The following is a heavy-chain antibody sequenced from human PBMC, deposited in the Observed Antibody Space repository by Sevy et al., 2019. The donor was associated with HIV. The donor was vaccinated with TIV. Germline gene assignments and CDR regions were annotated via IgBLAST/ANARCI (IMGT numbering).Heavy chain of an antibody. CDR2: ISISGSSV. CDR3: ARDLPPSATTVAHFDY. J-gene: IGHJ4*02. V-gene: IGHV3-48*03. Sequence: GGSLRLSCAASGFSFRSFDMHWVRQAPGKGLEWVSGISISGSSVFYSDSVKGRFTISRDNTDNLLFLQMNSLRAEDTAVYYCARDLPPSATTVAHFDYWGRGNLVTVSS. D-gene: IGHD4-17*01. CDR1: GFSFRSFD.